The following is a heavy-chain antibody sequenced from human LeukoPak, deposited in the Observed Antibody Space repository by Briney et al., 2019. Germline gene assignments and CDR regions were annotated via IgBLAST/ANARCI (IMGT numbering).Heavy chain of an antibody. CDR2: INHSGST. Sequence: PSETLSLTCAVYGGSFSGYYWSWIRQPPGKGLEWIGEINHSGSTNYNPSLKSRVTISVDTSKNQFSLKLSAVTAADTAVYYCARVEYYDSSGYYVDYWGQGTLVTVSS. CDR1: GGSFSGYY. CDR3: ARVEYYDSSGYYVDY. V-gene: IGHV4-34*01. J-gene: IGHJ4*02. D-gene: IGHD3-22*01.